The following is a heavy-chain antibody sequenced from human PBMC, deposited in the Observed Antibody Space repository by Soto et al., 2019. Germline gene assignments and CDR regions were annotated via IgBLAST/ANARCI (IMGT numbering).Heavy chain of an antibody. D-gene: IGHD2-15*01. CDR2: IWYDGSNK. J-gene: IGHJ6*02. CDR1: GFTFSSYG. Sequence: GWSLRLSCASSGFTFSSYGMHWVRQAPGKGLEWVAVIWYDGSNKYYADSVKGRFTISRDNSKNTLYLQMNSLRAEDTAVYYCARVVSVVVVVAATRYYYGMDVWGQGTTVTVSS. V-gene: IGHV3-33*01. CDR3: ARVVSVVVVVAATRYYYGMDV.